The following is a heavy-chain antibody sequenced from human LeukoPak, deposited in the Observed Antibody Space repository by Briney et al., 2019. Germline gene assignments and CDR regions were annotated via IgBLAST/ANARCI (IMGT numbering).Heavy chain of an antibody. CDR1: GFIFTSYA. CDR3: AKGARLRLGEDFDY. V-gene: IGHV3-23*01. Sequence: PGGSLRLSCAASGFIFTSYAMSWVRHTPGKGLEWVSGISGSGATTYYADSVKGRLTISRDNSKNTVYLQMNSLRAEDTAVYYCAKGARLRLGEDFDYWGQGTLVTVSP. CDR2: ISGSGATT. J-gene: IGHJ4*02. D-gene: IGHD3-16*01.